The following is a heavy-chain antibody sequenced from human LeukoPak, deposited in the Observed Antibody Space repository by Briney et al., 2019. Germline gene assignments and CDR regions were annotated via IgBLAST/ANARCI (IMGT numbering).Heavy chain of an antibody. CDR3: ARDLRVAVAGTYYYYGMDV. CDR2: IKQDGSEK. J-gene: IGHJ6*02. D-gene: IGHD6-19*01. CDR1: GFTFSSYW. V-gene: IGHV3-7*01. Sequence: GGSLRLSCAASGFTFSSYWMSWVRQAPGKGLEWVANIKQDGSEKYYVDSVKGRLTISRDNAMNSLYLQMNSLRAEDTAVYYCARDLRVAVAGTYYYYGMDVWGQGTTVTVSS.